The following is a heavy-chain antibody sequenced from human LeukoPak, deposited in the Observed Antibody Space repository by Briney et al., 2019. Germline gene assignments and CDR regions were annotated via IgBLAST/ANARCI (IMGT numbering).Heavy chain of an antibody. CDR2: IFSSGST. J-gene: IGHJ5*02. V-gene: IGHV4-59*01. CDR1: GGSFSGYY. Sequence: SETLSLTCAVYGGSFSGYYWSWIRQPPGKGLEWIGYIFSSGSTNYNPSLKSRVTISVDTSKDQFSLKLSSVTAADTAVYYCARDWGRYSGYDYNWFDPWGQGTLVTVSS. D-gene: IGHD5-12*01. CDR3: ARDWGRYSGYDYNWFDP.